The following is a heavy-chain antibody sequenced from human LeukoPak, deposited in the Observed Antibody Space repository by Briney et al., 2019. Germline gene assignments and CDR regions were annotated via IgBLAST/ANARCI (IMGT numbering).Heavy chain of an antibody. J-gene: IGHJ4*02. CDR2: IYPGDSDT. V-gene: IGHV5-51*01. CDR1: XYSFTSYW. CDR3: ARRRYYYDSSGYYLLDY. Sequence: GEXLXXSXKGXXYSFTSYWIGWVRQMPGKGLEXMGIIYPGDSDTRYSPSFQGQVTISADKSISTAYLQWSSLKASDTAMYYCARRRYYYDSSGYYLLDYWGQGTLVTVSS. D-gene: IGHD3-22*01.